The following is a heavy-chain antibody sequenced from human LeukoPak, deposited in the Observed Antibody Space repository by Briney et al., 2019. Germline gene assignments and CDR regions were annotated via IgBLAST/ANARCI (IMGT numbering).Heavy chain of an antibody. D-gene: IGHD3-16*02. V-gene: IGHV5-51*01. CDR1: GYRFPNYW. J-gene: IGHJ3*02. CDR3: ARSRAEKVPVWGSYRHHDAFDI. CDR2: IYPGDSDT. Sequence: GESLQISFKGSGYRFPNYWIGWVRPMPGKGLEWMGIIYPGDSDTTYKPSFQGQVTISADKSISTAYLQWSSLKASDTAMYYCARSRAEKVPVWGSYRHHDAFDIWGQGTRVTVSS.